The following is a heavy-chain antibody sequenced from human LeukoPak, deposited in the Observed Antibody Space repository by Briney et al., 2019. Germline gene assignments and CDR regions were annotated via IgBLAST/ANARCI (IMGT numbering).Heavy chain of an antibody. D-gene: IGHD3-22*01. V-gene: IGHV3-7*01. Sequence: GGSLRLSCAASGFTFSSYSMSWVRQAPGKGLEWVANIKQDGNDKYYVDSVKGRFTISRDNAKNSLYLQMDSLRAEDTAVYYCARVEGSGYFQADYWGQGTLVTVSS. CDR3: ARVEGSGYFQADY. J-gene: IGHJ4*02. CDR1: GFTFSSYS. CDR2: IKQDGNDK.